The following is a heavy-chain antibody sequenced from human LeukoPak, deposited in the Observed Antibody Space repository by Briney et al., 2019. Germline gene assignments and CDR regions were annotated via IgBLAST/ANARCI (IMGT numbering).Heavy chain of an antibody. J-gene: IGHJ4*02. V-gene: IGHV4-39*01. CDR2: IYYSGST. CDR1: GGSISSSIYY. Sequence: PSETLSLTCTVSGGSISSSIYYWGWIRQPPGKGLEWIGSIYYSGSTYYNPSLKSRVTISVDTSKNQFSLKLSSVTAADTAVYYCASCYDILTGYHDYWGQGTLVTVSS. CDR3: ASCYDILTGYHDY. D-gene: IGHD3-9*01.